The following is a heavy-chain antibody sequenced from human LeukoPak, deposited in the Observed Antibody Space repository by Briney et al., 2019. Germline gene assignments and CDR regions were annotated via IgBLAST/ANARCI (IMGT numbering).Heavy chain of an antibody. CDR2: ISWNSGSI. D-gene: IGHD3-10*01. V-gene: IGHV3-9*01. J-gene: IGHJ4*02. CDR1: GFTFDDYA. Sequence: PGRSLRLSCAASGFTFDDYAMHWVRQAPGKGLEWVSGISWNSGSIGYADSVKGRFTISRDNAKNSLYLQMNSLRAEDTAAYYCAIRGSPMVRNYWGQGTLVTVSS. CDR3: AIRGSPMVRNY.